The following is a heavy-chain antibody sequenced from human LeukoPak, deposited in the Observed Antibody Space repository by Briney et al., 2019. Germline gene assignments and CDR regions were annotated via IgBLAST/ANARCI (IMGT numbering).Heavy chain of an antibody. CDR1: GGTFSSYA. D-gene: IGHD3-3*01. V-gene: IGHV1-69*05. CDR2: IIPIFGTA. J-gene: IGHJ6*03. Sequence: ASVKVSCKASGGTFSSYAISWVRQAPGQGLEWMGGIIPIFGTANYAQKFQGRVTITTDESTSTAYMELSSLRSEGTAVYYCARAGSGYYNYYYMDVWGKGTTVTVSS. CDR3: ARAGSGYYNYYYMDV.